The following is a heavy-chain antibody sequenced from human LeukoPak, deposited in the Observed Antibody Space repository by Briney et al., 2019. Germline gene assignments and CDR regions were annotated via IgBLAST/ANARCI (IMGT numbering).Heavy chain of an antibody. J-gene: IGHJ2*01. CDR3: ARQGGGFLYFDL. CDR1: GGSISSYY. D-gene: IGHD6-25*01. V-gene: IGHV4-59*08. CDR2: IYYSGST. Sequence: TSETLSLTCTVSGGSISSYYWSWIRQPPGKGLEWIGYIYYSGSTNYNPSLKSRVTISVDASKNQFSLKLSSVTAADTAVYYCARQGGGFLYFDLWGRGTLVTVSS.